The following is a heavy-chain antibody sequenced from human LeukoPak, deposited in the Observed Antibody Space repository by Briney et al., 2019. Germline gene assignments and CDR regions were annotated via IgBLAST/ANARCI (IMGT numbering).Heavy chain of an antibody. J-gene: IGHJ4*02. Sequence: GGSLRLSCAAPGFTFSSYAMSWVRQGPGKGLEWVSGISGRDGSTNYADSVKGRFTISRENSKNTLYLQMNSLRAEDTAVYYCAKDSAKKYDDYWGQGTLVTVSS. CDR2: ISGRDGST. CDR1: GFTFSSYA. D-gene: IGHD2/OR15-2a*01. V-gene: IGHV3-23*01. CDR3: AKDSAKKYDDY.